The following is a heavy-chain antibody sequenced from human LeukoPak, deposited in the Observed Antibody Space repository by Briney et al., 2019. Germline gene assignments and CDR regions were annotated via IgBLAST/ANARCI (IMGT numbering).Heavy chain of an antibody. CDR2: ISGSGGST. J-gene: IGHJ4*02. Sequence: GGSPRLSCAASGFTFSSYAMSWDRQAPGKGLEWVSAISGSGGSTYYADSVKGRFTISRDNSKNTLYLQMNSLRAEDTAVYYCAKEGREVVVGHWGQGTLVTVSS. CDR1: GFTFSSYA. CDR3: AKEGREVVVGH. D-gene: IGHD3-22*01. V-gene: IGHV3-23*01.